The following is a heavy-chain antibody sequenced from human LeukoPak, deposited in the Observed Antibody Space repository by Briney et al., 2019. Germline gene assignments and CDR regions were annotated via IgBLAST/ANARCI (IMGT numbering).Heavy chain of an antibody. J-gene: IGHJ4*02. CDR1: GGSFSGYY. V-gene: IGHV4-34*01. CDR3: ARGVKATGFVY. D-gene: IGHD1-26*01. Sequence: PSETLSLTCAVYGGSFSGYYWSWIRQPPGKGLEWIGEINHSGSTNYNPSLKSRVTISVDTSKNQFSLKLSSVTAADTAVYYCARGVKATGFVYWGQGTLVTVSS. CDR2: INHSGST.